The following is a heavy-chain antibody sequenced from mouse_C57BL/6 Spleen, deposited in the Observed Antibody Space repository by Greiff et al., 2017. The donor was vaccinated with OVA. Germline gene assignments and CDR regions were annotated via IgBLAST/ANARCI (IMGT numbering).Heavy chain of an antibody. V-gene: IGHV5-4*03. CDR1: GFTFSSYA. D-gene: IGHD2-1*01. CDR2: ISDGGSYT. J-gene: IGHJ1*03. CDR3: ARARYYGNYVGYFDV. Sequence: EVKLVESGGGLVKPGGSLKLSCAASGFTFSSYAMSWVRQTPEKRLEWVATISDGGSYTYYPDNVKGRFTISRDNAKNNLYLQMSHLKSEDTAMYYCARARYYGNYVGYFDVWGTGTTVTVSS.